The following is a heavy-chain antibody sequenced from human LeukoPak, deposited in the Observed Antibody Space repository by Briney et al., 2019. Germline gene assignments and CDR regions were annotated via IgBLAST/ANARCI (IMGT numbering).Heavy chain of an antibody. D-gene: IGHD4-11*01. CDR1: GFTLSYYA. CDR2: IQYDGSSK. J-gene: IGHJ4*02. CDR3: AKDISNYVFDY. Sequence: GGSLRLSCAASGFTLSYYAMHWVRQAPGKGLEWVAFIQYDGSSKYYADSVKGRFTICRDNSKNTLYLQMNSLRAEDTAVYYCAKDISNYVFDYWGQGTLVTVSS. V-gene: IGHV3-30*02.